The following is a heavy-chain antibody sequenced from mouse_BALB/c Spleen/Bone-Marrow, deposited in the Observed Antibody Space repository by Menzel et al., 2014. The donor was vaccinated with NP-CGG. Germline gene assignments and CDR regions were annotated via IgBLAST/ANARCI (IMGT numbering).Heavy chain of an antibody. Sequence: DLVKPGASVKLSCKASGYTFTSYWINWIKQRPGQGLEWIGRIAPGSGSTYYNEMFKGKATLTVDTSSSTAYIQLSSLSSEDSAVYFCARGGDYYGSSPFAYWGQGTLVTVSA. V-gene: IGHV1S41*01. J-gene: IGHJ3*01. CDR2: IAPGSGST. D-gene: IGHD1-1*01. CDR1: GYTFTSYW. CDR3: ARGGDYYGSSPFAY.